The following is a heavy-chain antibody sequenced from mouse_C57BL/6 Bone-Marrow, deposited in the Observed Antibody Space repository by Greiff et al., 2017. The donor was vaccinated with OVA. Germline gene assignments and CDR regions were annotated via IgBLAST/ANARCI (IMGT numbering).Heavy chain of an antibody. CDR3: ARESNFYYYAIDY. Sequence: VQLQQPGAELVKPGASVKMSCKASGYTFTSYWITWVKQRPGQGLEWIGDIYPGSGSTNYNEKFKSKATLTVDTSSSTAYMQLSSLTSEDSAVYYCARESNFYYYAIDYWGQGTSVTVSS. CDR1: GYTFTSYW. CDR2: IYPGSGST. J-gene: IGHJ4*01. D-gene: IGHD2-5*01. V-gene: IGHV1-55*01.